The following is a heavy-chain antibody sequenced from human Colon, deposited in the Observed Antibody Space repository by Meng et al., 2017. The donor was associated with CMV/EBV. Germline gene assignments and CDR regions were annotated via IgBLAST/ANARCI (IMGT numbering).Heavy chain of an antibody. CDR1: FTAYA. J-gene: IGHJ4*02. D-gene: IGHD3-22*01. Sequence: FTAYAVHWFRPPPGSGLQWLAVVSSDGRVFSADSVKGRFTFSRDDSKTTVFLQVNSVTTSDTAMYYCARTMGSFDRSGDPFDFWGQGTLVTVSS. CDR2: VSSDGRV. CDR3: ARTMGSFDRSGDPFDF. V-gene: IGHV3-30*07.